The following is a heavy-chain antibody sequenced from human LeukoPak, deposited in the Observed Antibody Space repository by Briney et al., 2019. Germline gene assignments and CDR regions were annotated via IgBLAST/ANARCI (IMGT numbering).Heavy chain of an antibody. CDR3: ATSWGYCGGDCYSRKAFDI. CDR1: GGSISSYY. J-gene: IGHJ3*02. Sequence: SETLSLTCTVSGGSISSYYWSWIRQPPGKGLEWIGYIYYSGSTNYNPSLKSRVTISVDTSKNQFSLKLSSVTAADTAVYYCATSWGYCGGDCYSRKAFDIWGQGTMVTVSS. CDR2: IYYSGST. V-gene: IGHV4-59*12. D-gene: IGHD2-21*02.